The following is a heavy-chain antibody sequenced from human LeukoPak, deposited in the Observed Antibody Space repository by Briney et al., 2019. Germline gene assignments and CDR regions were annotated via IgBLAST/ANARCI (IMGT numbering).Heavy chain of an antibody. CDR3: ASGTSLDHDAFDI. CDR1: GGSISSGGYY. Sequence: PSETLSLTCTVSGGSISSGGYYWSWIRQHPGKGLEWIGYIYYSGSTYYNPSLKSRVTISVDTSKNQFSLKLSSVTAADTAVYYCASGTSLDHDAFDIWGQGTMVTVSS. D-gene: IGHD4-23*01. J-gene: IGHJ3*02. CDR2: IYYSGST. V-gene: IGHV4-31*03.